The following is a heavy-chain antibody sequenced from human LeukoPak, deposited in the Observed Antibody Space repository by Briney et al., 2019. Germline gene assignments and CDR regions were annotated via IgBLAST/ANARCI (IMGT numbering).Heavy chain of an antibody. J-gene: IGHJ4*02. CDR3: AKEVPYYYDSSGPYGD. D-gene: IGHD3-22*01. CDR2: ITGGGGST. V-gene: IGHV3-23*01. CDR1: GFTFSSYA. Sequence: GGSLRLSCAASGFTFSSYAMSWVRQAPGKGLEWVSGITGGGGSTYYADSVKGRFTISRDNSKNTLYLQMNSLRAEDTAVYYCAKEVPYYYDSSGPYGDWGQGTLVTVSS.